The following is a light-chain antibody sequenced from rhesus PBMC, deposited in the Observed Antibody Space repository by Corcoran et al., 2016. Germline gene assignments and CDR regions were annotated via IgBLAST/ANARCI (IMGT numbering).Light chain of an antibody. CDR3: HLPNSSPLP. V-gene: IGKV1-33*02. CDR1: QGISKY. Sequence: DIQMTQSPSSRSASVGETVTITCQASQGISKYLAWYQQKPGKAHKLLIYDASSLQSGVPSSFSGSGTGTVFTLTISCLPPEHFTTYRLHLPNSSPLPCGGGTKV. CDR2: DAS. J-gene: IGKJ4*01.